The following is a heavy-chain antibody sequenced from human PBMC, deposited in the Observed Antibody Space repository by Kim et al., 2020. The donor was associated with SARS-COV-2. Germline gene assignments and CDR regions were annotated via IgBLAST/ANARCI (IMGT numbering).Heavy chain of an antibody. CDR2: IRSKAYGGTT. V-gene: IGHV3-49*03. Sequence: GGSLRLSCTASGFTFGDYAMSWFRQAPGKGLEWVGFIRSKAYGGTTEYAASVKGRFTISRDDSKSIAYLQMNSLKTEDTAVYYCTRGVSYCGGDCLSDSYDAFDIWGQGTMVTVSS. J-gene: IGHJ3*02. CDR1: GFTFGDYA. D-gene: IGHD2-21*02. CDR3: TRGVSYCGGDCLSDSYDAFDI.